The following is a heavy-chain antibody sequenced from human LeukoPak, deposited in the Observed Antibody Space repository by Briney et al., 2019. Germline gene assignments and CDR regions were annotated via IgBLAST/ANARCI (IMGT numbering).Heavy chain of an antibody. V-gene: IGHV4-39*07. CDR1: GGSISSSSYY. D-gene: IGHD1-1*01. Sequence: SETLSLTCTVSGGSISSSSYYWGWIRQPPGKGLEWIGSIYYSGSTYYNPSLKSRVTISVDTSKNQFSLKLSSVTAADTAVYYCAREPRYSLYGMDVWGQGTTVTVSS. CDR2: IYYSGST. CDR3: AREPRYSLYGMDV. J-gene: IGHJ6*02.